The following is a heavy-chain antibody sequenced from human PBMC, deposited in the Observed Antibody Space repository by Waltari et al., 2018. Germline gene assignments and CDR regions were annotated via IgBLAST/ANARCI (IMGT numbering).Heavy chain of an antibody. CDR2: INPYGST. D-gene: IGHD3-16*01. J-gene: IGHJ4*02. V-gene: IGHV4-34*01. CDR3: ARRSRGTPFERVRPYYFDY. CDR1: GGSFSGLH. Sequence: VQLQPWGAGLLKPSETLALTCAVYGGSFSGLHWSRIRQPPGKGPEWIWEINPYGSTNYNPSIKSRVTISVDTSKNQFSLKLSSVTAADTAVYYCARRSRGTPFERVRPYYFDYWGQGTLVTVSS.